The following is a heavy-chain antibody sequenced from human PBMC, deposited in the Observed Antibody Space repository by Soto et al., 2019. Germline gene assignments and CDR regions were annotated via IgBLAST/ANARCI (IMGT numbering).Heavy chain of an antibody. V-gene: IGHV3-72*01. J-gene: IGHJ4*02. CDR1: GFTFSDYY. Sequence: EVQLVESGGGLVQPGGSLRLSCAGSGFTFSDYYIDWVRQAPGKGLEWVGRSRDKGNSYSTDYAASVKGRFTISRDASKDSPLLQMNRLKTEDTVLYYCTRSISLTTSSDYWGQGTLVTVSS. D-gene: IGHD4-4*01. CDR2: SRDKGNSYST. CDR3: TRSISLTTSSDY.